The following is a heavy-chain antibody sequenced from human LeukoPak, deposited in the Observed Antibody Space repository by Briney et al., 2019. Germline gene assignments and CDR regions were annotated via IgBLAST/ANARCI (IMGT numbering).Heavy chain of an antibody. D-gene: IGHD6-13*01. CDR2: IYYSGST. J-gene: IGHJ4*02. CDR1: GGSISSYY. CDR3: ARWQQLGGFDY. Sequence: SETLSLTCTVSGGSISSYYWSWIRQPPGKGLEWIGYIYYSGSTNYNPSLKSRVTISVDTSKNQFSLKLSSVTAADTAVYYYARWQQLGGFDYWGQGTLVTVSS. V-gene: IGHV4-59*01.